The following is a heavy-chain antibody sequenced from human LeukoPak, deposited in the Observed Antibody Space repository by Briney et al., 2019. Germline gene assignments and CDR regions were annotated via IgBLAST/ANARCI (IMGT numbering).Heavy chain of an antibody. J-gene: IGHJ6*02. Sequence: GGSLRLSCAASGFTFSSYAMSWVRQAPGKGLEWVGRIKSKTDGGATDYAAPVKGRFTISRDDSKNTLYLQMNSLQTEDTGIYYCTSTTAFVLVRGVIRSYNYDGMDVWGQGTTVTVSS. CDR3: TSTTAFVLVRGVIRSYNYDGMDV. CDR1: GFTFSSYA. CDR2: IKSKTDGGAT. V-gene: IGHV3-15*01. D-gene: IGHD3-10*01.